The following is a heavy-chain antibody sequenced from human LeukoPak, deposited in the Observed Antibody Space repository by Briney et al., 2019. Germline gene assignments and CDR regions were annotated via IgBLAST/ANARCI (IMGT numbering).Heavy chain of an antibody. J-gene: IGHJ5*02. CDR1: GFTFSSYA. D-gene: IGHD6-6*01. CDR2: ISSSGSTI. Sequence: PGGSLRLSCAASGFTFSSYAMSWVRQAPGKGLEWVSYISSSGSTIYYADSVKGRFTISRDNAKNSLYLQMNSLRAEDTAVYYCARDPEYSSSSGWFDPWGQGTLVTVSS. CDR3: ARDPEYSSSSGWFDP. V-gene: IGHV3-48*04.